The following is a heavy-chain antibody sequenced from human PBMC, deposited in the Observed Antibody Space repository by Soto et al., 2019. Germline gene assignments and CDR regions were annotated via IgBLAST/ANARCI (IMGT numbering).Heavy chain of an antibody. CDR2: IYYSGST. CDR1: GYSISSSNW. D-gene: IGHD3-22*01. CDR3: ARSAVAITSVGYFDY. J-gene: IGHJ4*02. Sequence: QVQLQESGPGLVKPSDTLSLTCAVSGYSISSSNWWGWIRQPPGKGLEWIGYIYYSGSTYYNPSLKSRVTMSLDTSKNQFSLKLSSVTAVDTAVYYCARSAVAITSVGYFDYWGQGTLVTVSS. V-gene: IGHV4-28*01.